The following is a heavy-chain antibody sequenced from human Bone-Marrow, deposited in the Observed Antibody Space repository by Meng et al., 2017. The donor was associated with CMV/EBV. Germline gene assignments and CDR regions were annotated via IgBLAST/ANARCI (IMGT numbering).Heavy chain of an antibody. CDR3: ARERGYNRHDAFDI. D-gene: IGHD5-24*01. CDR2: IIPIFGTA. V-gene: IGHV1-69*05. J-gene: IGHJ3*02. CDR1: GGTFSSYA. Sequence: SVKVSCKASGGTFSSYAISWVRQAPGQGLEWMGGIIPIFGTANYAQKFQGRVTITTDESTSTAYMELSSLRSEGTAVYYCARERGYNRHDAFDIWGQGTMVTVSS.